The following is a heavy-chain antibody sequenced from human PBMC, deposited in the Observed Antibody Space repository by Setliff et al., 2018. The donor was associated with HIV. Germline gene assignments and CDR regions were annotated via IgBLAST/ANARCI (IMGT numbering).Heavy chain of an antibody. Sequence: GSLRLSCAASGFTFSSYSMNWVRQAPGKGLEWIGRIKSECDGGTKDYAAPVKGRFTISVDDSKTTLYLQMNSLKTEDTAVYYCSTLVGANPYHDAFDVWGQGTKVTVSS. J-gene: IGHJ3*01. D-gene: IGHD1-26*01. CDR3: STLVGANPYHDAFDV. V-gene: IGHV3-15*01. CDR2: IKSECDGGTK. CDR1: GFTFSSYS.